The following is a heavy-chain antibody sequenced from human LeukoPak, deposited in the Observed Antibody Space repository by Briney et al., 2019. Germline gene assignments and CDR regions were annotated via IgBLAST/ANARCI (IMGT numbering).Heavy chain of an antibody. CDR1: GFTFSSYW. J-gene: IGHJ6*03. CDR3: ARSAPAGYSYYYYYMDV. CDR2: VNSDGTST. V-gene: IGHV3-74*01. D-gene: IGHD6-13*01. Sequence: GGSLRLSCAASGFTFSSYWMHWVRQVPGKGLVWVLRVNSDGTSTTYADSVKGRFTISRDNAKNTLYLQMNSLRAEDTAVYYCARSAPAGYSYYYYYMDVWGKGTTVTISS.